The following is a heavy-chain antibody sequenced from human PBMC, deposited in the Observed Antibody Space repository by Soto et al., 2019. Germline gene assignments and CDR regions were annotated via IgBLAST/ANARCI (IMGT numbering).Heavy chain of an antibody. V-gene: IGHV3-33*01. CDR1: GFIFNEYG. Sequence: QVQLVESGGGVVQPGRSLRLSCAASGFIFNEYGMHWVRQPPGKGLEWVAVIWYDGSNKYYADSVRGRFTFSRDNSRNTMSLQMNSLRVEDTAMYYCARWGCSGSNCNLNQRSFDLWGQGTLVTVSS. CDR3: ARWGCSGSNCNLNQRSFDL. CDR2: IWYDGSNK. D-gene: IGHD2-15*01. J-gene: IGHJ4*02.